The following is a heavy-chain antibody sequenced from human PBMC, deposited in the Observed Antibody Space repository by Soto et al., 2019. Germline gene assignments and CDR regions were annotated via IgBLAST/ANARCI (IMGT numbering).Heavy chain of an antibody. CDR2: INAGNGNT. V-gene: IGHV1-3*01. D-gene: IGHD3-22*01. J-gene: IGHJ4*02. CDR1: GYTFTSYA. Sequence: QVQLVQSGAEVKKPGASVKVSCKASGYTFTSYAMHWVRQAPGQRLEWMGWINAGNGNTKYSQKFQGRVTXXXXXXXXXXXXXXXXXXXXXXXXXXXXRSSGYYYVDYWGQGTLVTVSS. CDR3: XRSSGYYYVDY.